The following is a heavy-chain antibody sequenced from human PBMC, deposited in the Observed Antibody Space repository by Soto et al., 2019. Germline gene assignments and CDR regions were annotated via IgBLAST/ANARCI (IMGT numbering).Heavy chain of an antibody. D-gene: IGHD4-17*01. CDR1: GFTFSSYA. CDR2: ISYDGSNK. J-gene: IGHJ4*02. CDR3: ARDGGDYIDY. V-gene: IGHV3-30-3*01. Sequence: QVQLVESGGGVVQPGRSLRLSCAASGFTFSSYAMHWVRQAPGKGLEWVAVISYDGSNKYYADSVKGRFTIPRDNSKNTLYLQMNSLGAEDTAVDYCARDGGDYIDYWGQGTLVTVSS.